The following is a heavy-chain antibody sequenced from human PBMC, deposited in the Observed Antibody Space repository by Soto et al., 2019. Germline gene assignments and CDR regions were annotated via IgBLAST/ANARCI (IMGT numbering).Heavy chain of an antibody. J-gene: IGHJ4*02. CDR1: GYTFTSYA. CDR3: ARGTCSGGGCYSFYFDY. D-gene: IGHD2-15*01. Sequence: QVQLVQSGAEVKKPGASVKVSCKASGYTFTSYAMHWVRQAPGQRLERMGWIKAGNGNTKDSQKFQGRVTITRDTSASTAYMELSSLRSEDTAVYFCARGTCSGGGCYSFYFDYWGQGTLVTVSS. CDR2: IKAGNGNT. V-gene: IGHV1-3*01.